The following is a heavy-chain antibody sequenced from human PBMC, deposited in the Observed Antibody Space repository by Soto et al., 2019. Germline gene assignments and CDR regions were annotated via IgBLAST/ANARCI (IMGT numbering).Heavy chain of an antibody. CDR1: SGSFSGHY. Sequence: QVQLQQWGAGLLKPSETLSLTCAVYSGSFSGHYWSWIRQPPGKGLEWIGELYQGLSIVYNPSLESRVTISGDSSKNQFSLNLRSVTAADTAIYYCARHGGYYFDYWGQGTLVTVSS. CDR3: ARHGGYYFDY. V-gene: IGHV4-34*01. J-gene: IGHJ4*02. CDR2: LYQGLSI.